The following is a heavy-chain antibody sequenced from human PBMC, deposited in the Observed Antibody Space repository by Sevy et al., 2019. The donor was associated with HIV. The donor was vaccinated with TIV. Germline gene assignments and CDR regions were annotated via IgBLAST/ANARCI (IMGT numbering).Heavy chain of an antibody. D-gene: IGHD1-26*01. CDR3: ANAYSGSYSHSYLYALDV. J-gene: IGHJ6*02. V-gene: IGHV3-30*18. CDR2: ISHDGINE. CDR1: GFSFSYYG. Sequence: GGSLRLSCIGSGFSFSYYGIHWVRQAPGKGLDWVALISHDGINEYYADSVKGRFTISRDNSKNTVYLEMNSLSNEDTAIYFCANAYSGSYSHSYLYALDVWGQGTTVTVSS.